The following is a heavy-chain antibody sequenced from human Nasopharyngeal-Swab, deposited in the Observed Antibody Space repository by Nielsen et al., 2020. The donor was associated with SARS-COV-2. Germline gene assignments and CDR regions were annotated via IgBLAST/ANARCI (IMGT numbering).Heavy chain of an antibody. J-gene: IGHJ4*02. V-gene: IGHV1-69*06. D-gene: IGHD6-19*01. CDR3: ARGPPAEYSSG. CDR1: GGTFSSYA. Sequence: SVKVSCKASGGTFSSYAISWVRQAPGQGLEWMGGIIPIFGTANYAQKFQGRVTIIADKSTSTAYMELSSLRSEDTAVYYCARGPPAEYSSGWGQGTLVTVSS. CDR2: IIPIFGTA.